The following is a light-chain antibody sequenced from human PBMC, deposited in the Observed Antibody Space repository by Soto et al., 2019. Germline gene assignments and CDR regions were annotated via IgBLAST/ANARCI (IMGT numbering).Light chain of an antibody. CDR3: QQDLNSLT. Sequence: EIVMTQSPATLSLSPGERATLCCWASQSVPNSYISWYQQKPGQTPRLLIYGASIRATGIPARFSGSGSGTDFTLTISSLQPEDSAVYYCQQDLNSLTFGGGTKVDI. J-gene: IGKJ4*01. V-gene: IGKV3D-7*01. CDR2: GAS. CDR1: QSVPNSY.